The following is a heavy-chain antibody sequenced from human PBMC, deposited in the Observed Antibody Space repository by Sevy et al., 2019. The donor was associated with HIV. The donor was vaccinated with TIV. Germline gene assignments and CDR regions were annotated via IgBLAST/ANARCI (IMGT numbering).Heavy chain of an antibody. D-gene: IGHD3-22*01. V-gene: IGHV4-31*03. CDR1: GASISSGGHY. CDR3: ARDYDSRGAGGYDPDAFDM. J-gene: IGHJ3*02. CDR2: MYYSGST. Sequence: SETLSLTCTVSGASISSGGHYWSWIRQHPGKGLELIGTMYYSGSTYYSPSLTSRVTISRDTSKNQFSLGLKSVTAAETAVYYCARDYDSRGAGGYDPDAFDMWGQGTMVTVSS.